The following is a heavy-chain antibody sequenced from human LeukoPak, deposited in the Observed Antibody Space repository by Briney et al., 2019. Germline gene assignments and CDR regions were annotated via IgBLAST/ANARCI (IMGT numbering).Heavy chain of an antibody. D-gene: IGHD2-2*01. V-gene: IGHV1-69*06. CDR2: IIPIFGTA. J-gene: IGHJ4*02. CDR1: GGTFSSYA. Sequence: GASVKVSCKASGGTFSSYAISWVRQAPGQGLEWMGEIIPIFGTANYAQKFQGRVTITADKSTSTAYMELSSLRFEDTAVYYCASAEDLGYCSSTSCHGNYWGQGTLVTVSS. CDR3: ASAEDLGYCSSTSCHGNY.